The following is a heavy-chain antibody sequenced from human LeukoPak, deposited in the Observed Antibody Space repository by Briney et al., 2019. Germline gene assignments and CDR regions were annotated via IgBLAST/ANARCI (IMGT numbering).Heavy chain of an antibody. V-gene: IGHV1-18*01. J-gene: IGHJ6*02. D-gene: IGHD6-19*01. CDR2: ISAYNGNT. CDR1: GYTFTSYG. CDR3: ARVLQSRGWYLGTYYYYGMDV. Sequence: ASVKVSCKASGYTFTSYGISWVQKAPGQGLEWMGWISAYNGNTNYAQKLQGRVTMTTDTSTSTAYMELRSLRSDDTAVYYCARVLQSRGWYLGTYYYYGMDVWGQGTTVTVSS.